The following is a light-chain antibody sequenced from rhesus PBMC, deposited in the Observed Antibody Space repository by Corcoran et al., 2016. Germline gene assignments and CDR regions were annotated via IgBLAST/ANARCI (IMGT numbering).Light chain of an antibody. CDR2: AAS. Sequence: DIQMTQSPSSLSASVGDIVTITCRASQGISSYLNWFQQKPGKAPKLLIYAASSLESGVPSRFSGSGSGTEFTLTISSLQPEDFAAYYYLQLNSYPYSFGQGTKVEIK. J-gene: IGKJ2*01. CDR1: QGISSY. CDR3: LQLNSYPYS. V-gene: IGKV1-28*01.